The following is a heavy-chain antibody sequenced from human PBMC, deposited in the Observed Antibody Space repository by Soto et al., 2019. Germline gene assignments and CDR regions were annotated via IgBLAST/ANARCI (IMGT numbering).Heavy chain of an antibody. CDR1: GGSISSYY. V-gene: IGHV4-59*08. Sequence: SETLSLTCTVSGGSISSYYLSWIRQPPGKGLEWIGYIYYSGSTNYNPSLKSRVTISVDTSKSLISLRLSSVTAADTGVYYCARSCSSATCALDLWGQGTPVTVSS. CDR2: IYYSGST. D-gene: IGHD3-22*01. CDR3: ARSCSSATCALDL. J-gene: IGHJ4*02.